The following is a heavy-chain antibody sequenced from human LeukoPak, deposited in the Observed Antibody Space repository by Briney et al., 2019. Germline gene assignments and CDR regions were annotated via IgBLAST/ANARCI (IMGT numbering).Heavy chain of an antibody. V-gene: IGHV5-51*01. D-gene: IGHD2-8*01. Sequence: GESLKISCKGSGYSFTNYWIGWVRQMPGKGLEWMGIIYPGDSDTRYSPSFQGQVTISADKSISTAYLQWSSLKASDTAMYYCARLYDLVGVYNWFDPWGQGTLVTVSS. J-gene: IGHJ5*02. CDR2: IYPGDSDT. CDR1: GYSFTNYW. CDR3: ARLYDLVGVYNWFDP.